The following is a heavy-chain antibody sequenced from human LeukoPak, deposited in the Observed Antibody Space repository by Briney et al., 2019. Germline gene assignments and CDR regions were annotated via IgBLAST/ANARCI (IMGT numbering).Heavy chain of an antibody. Sequence: ASEKVSCKASGYTFTGYYMHWVRQAPGQGLEWMGWINPNSGGTNYAQKFQGRVTMTRDTSISTAYMELSRLRSDDTAVYYCARVVGMTTVSTGDYGMDVWGQGTTVTVSS. CDR2: INPNSGGT. D-gene: IGHD4-11*01. CDR3: ARVVGMTTVSTGDYGMDV. J-gene: IGHJ6*02. V-gene: IGHV1-2*02. CDR1: GYTFTGYY.